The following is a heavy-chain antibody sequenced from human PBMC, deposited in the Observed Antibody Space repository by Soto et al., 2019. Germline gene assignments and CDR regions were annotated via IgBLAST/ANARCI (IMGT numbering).Heavy chain of an antibody. J-gene: IGHJ4*02. D-gene: IGHD5-18*01. CDR2: INSDGSII. Sequence: GGAPRLSCAASGFTFSTYWMHWVRQAPGKGPVWVSRINSDGSIIHYADSVKGRFTISRDNAKNTLYLQMSSLRVEDTAVYYCARSRYSYGAYWGQGTPVTVSS. V-gene: IGHV3-74*01. CDR1: GFTFSTYW. CDR3: ARSRYSYGAY.